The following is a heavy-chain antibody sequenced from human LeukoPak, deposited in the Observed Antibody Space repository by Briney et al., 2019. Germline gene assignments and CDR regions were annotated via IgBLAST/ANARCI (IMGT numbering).Heavy chain of an antibody. D-gene: IGHD3-10*01. CDR1: GFTFSSYA. V-gene: IGHV3-30-3*01. Sequence: GGSLRLSCAASGFTFSSYAMHWVRQAPGKGLEWVAVISYDGSNKYYADSVKGRFTISRDNSKNTLYLQMNSLRAEDTAVYYCARDLWFGESLFGYWGQGTLVTVSS. CDR2: ISYDGSNK. CDR3: ARDLWFGESLFGY. J-gene: IGHJ4*02.